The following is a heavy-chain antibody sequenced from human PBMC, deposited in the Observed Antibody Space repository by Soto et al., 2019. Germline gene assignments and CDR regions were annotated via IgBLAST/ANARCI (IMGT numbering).Heavy chain of an antibody. CDR1: GGSIDSYY. Sequence: SETLSLTFTVSGGSIDSYYWSWIRQRPGKGLEWIGYIYHSGSTDYNPSLNSRVTISVATSKKQFSLNLTSVTAADTAVYYCATNVHTATGYDYWGQGALVTVSS. V-gene: IGHV4-59*01. J-gene: IGHJ4*02. CDR3: ATNVHTATGYDY. CDR2: IYHSGST. D-gene: IGHD5-18*01.